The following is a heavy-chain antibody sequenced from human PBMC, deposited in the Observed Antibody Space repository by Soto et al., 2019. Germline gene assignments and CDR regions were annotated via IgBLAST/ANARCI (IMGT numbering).Heavy chain of an antibody. J-gene: IGHJ1*01. CDR3: TLRQDSSTGLIY. V-gene: IGHV2-5*01. Sequence: SGPTLVNPTQTLTLTYTVSGFSLTTRGMTLGWIRQPPGKAPEWLALAYQYSPSLQNRLTFTKDTSKNQVVLAMADVDPGDTAPYYCTLRQDSSTGLIYWGQGIQVTVSS. D-gene: IGHD2-15*01. CDR1: GFSLTTRGMT. CDR2: AY.